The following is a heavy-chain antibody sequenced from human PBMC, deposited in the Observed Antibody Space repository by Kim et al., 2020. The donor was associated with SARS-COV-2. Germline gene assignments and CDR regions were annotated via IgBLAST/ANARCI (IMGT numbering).Heavy chain of an antibody. D-gene: IGHD3-16*02. J-gene: IGHJ4*02. CDR3: AKDPYDYVWGSYRYIAPDY. CDR2: ISGSGGST. Sequence: GGSLRLSCAASGFTFSSYAMSWVRQAPGKGLEWVSAISGSGGSTYYADSVKGRFTISRDNSKNTLYLQMNSLRAEDTAVYYCAKDPYDYVWGSYRYIAPDYWGQGTLVTVSS. V-gene: IGHV3-23*01. CDR1: GFTFSSYA.